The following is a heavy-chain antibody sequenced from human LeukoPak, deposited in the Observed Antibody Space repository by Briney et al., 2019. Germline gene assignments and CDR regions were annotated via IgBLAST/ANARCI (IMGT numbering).Heavy chain of an antibody. CDR2: ISAYNGNT. CDR3: ARDAYYYDSSGNFDY. V-gene: IGHV1-18*01. D-gene: IGHD3-22*01. Sequence: ASVTVSCKASGGTFSSYAISWVRQAPGQGLEWMGWISAYNGNTNYAQKLQGRVTMTTDTSTSTAYMELRSLRSDDTAVYYCARDAYYYDSSGNFDYWGQGTLVTVSS. CDR1: GGTFSSYA. J-gene: IGHJ4*02.